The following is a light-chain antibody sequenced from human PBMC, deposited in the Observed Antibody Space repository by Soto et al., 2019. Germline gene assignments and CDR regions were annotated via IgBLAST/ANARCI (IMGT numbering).Light chain of an antibody. CDR2: EGS. CDR1: SSDVGSYNL. Sequence: QSALTQPAAVAGSPGQSITISCTGTSSDVGSYNLVSWYQQHPGKAPKLIIYEGSKRPSGVSNRFSGSKSGNTASLTISGLQAEGEADYYCCSYASSITFVFGGGTKVTVL. J-gene: IGLJ2*01. V-gene: IGLV2-23*03. CDR3: CSYASSITFV.